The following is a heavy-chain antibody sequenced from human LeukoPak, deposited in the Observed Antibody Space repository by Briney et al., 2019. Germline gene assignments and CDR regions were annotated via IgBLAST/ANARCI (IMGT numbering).Heavy chain of an antibody. CDR1: GGSISSYY. D-gene: IGHD1-26*01. CDR2: IYYSGST. V-gene: IGHV4-59*08. CDR3: ARHFSAARLNFDY. Sequence: SETLSLTCTVSGGSISSYYWSWIRQPPGKGLEWIGYIYYSGSTNYSPSLRSRVTISVDTSKNQFSLKLSSVTAADTAIYYCARHFSAARLNFDYWGQGTLVTVSS. J-gene: IGHJ4*02.